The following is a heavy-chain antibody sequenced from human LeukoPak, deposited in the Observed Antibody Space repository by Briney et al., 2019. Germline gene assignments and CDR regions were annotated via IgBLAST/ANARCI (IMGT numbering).Heavy chain of an antibody. CDR2: ISGSGGST. CDR3: ARDPHYDFWSGYFSGRDASYYFDY. Sequence: GGSLRLSCAASGFIFSSYAMSWVRQAPGKGLEWVSGISGSGGSTYYADSVKGRFTISRDNSKNTLYLQMNSLRAEDTAVYYCARDPHYDFWSGYFSGRDASYYFDYWGQGTLVTVSS. V-gene: IGHV3-23*01. CDR1: GFIFSSYA. J-gene: IGHJ4*02. D-gene: IGHD3-3*01.